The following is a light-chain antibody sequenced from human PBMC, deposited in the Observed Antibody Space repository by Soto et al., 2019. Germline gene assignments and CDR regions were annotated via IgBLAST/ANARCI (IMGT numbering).Light chain of an antibody. V-gene: IGLV2-14*01. J-gene: IGLJ3*02. CDR3: SSYTGSNSWV. CDR1: SSDVGGYNY. CDR2: EVT. Sequence: QSVLTQPASVSGSPGQSITISCTGTSSDVGGYNYVSWYQQHPGKAPKLMIYEVTNRPSGVSTRFSGSKSGNTASLTISGLQAEDEADYYCSSYTGSNSWVFGGGTKVTVL.